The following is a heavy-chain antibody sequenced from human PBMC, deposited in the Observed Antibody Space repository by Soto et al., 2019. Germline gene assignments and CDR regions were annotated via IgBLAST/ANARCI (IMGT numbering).Heavy chain of an antibody. J-gene: IGHJ4*02. CDR3: ARSRVFCSGGSCYPYFDY. D-gene: IGHD2-15*01. CDR2: MNPNSGNT. CDR1: GYTFTSYD. Sequence: GASVKVSCKASGYTFTSYDINWVRQATGQGLEWMGWMNPNSGNTGYAQKFQGRVTMTRNTSISTAYMELSSLRSEDTAVYYCARSRVFCSGGSCYPYFDYWGQGTLVTVSS. V-gene: IGHV1-8*01.